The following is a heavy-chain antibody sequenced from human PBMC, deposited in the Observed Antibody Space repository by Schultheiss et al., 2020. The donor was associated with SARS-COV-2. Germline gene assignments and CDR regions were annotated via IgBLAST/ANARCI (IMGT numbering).Heavy chain of an antibody. CDR2: ISGSGGST. Sequence: GGSLRLSCAASGFTFSSYAMSWVRQAPGKGLEWVSAISGSGGSTYYADSVKGRFTISRDNSKNTLYLQMNSLRAEDTAVYYCARLYDILTGYYFGPDLDAFDIWGQGTMVTVSS. CDR1: GFTFSSYA. J-gene: IGHJ3*02. CDR3: ARLYDILTGYYFGPDLDAFDI. D-gene: IGHD3-9*01. V-gene: IGHV3-23*01.